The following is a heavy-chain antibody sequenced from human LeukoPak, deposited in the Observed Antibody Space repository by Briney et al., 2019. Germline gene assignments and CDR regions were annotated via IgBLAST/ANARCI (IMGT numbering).Heavy chain of an antibody. CDR2: INTISGGT. Sequence: ASVNVSCKASGYTFTGYYMHWVRQAPGQGLEWIGWINTISGGTNYAQKFQGRVTMTRDTSISTAYMELRSLRSDDTAVYYCARFGLGKHIEVAGIPFDIWGQGTMVTVSS. D-gene: IGHD6-19*01. CDR3: ARFGLGKHIEVAGIPFDI. J-gene: IGHJ3*02. CDR1: GYTFTGYY. V-gene: IGHV1-2*02.